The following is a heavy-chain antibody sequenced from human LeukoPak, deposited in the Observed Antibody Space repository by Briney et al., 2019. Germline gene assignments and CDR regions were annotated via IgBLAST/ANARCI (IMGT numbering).Heavy chain of an antibody. Sequence: GGSLRLSCAASGFTFSTYRMSWVRQAPGNGLEWVANIKQDGSEKHYVDSVNGRFTISRDNAKNSLYLQMRSLRAEDTAVYYCARPSKSGNRYGYPWYFDLWGRGTLVTVSS. CDR2: IKQDGSEK. CDR1: GFTFSTYR. D-gene: IGHD5-18*01. J-gene: IGHJ2*01. CDR3: ARPSKSGNRYGYPWYFDL. V-gene: IGHV3-7*04.